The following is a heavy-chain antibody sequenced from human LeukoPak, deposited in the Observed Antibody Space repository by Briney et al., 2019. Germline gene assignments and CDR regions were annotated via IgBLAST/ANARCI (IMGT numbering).Heavy chain of an antibody. CDR3: TTLKLMVRGVIITSRGAMDV. CDR1: GYTLTELS. J-gene: IGHJ6*02. CDR2: FDPEDAEI. D-gene: IGHD3-10*01. V-gene: IGHV1-24*01. Sequence: ASVKVSCKFSGYTLTELSIHWVRQAPGKGLAWMGGFDPEDAEIVYAQKFQGRVTMIEDTSTDTAYMELSSLRSEDTALYYCTTLKLMVRGVIITSRGAMDVWGQGTTVTVSS.